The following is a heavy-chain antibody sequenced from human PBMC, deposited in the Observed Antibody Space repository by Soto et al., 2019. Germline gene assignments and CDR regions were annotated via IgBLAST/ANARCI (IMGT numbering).Heavy chain of an antibody. D-gene: IGHD1-26*01. J-gene: IGHJ4*02. CDR3: ARGGIVGAKGYFDY. V-gene: IGHV3-72*01. CDR1: GFRFSDHY. CDR2: TRDKANSYST. Sequence: EVQLVESGGGLVQPGGSLRLSCAASGFRFSDHYMDWVRQAPGKGLEWVGRTRDKANSYSTEYAASVKGRFTVSRDESESSLYLQMNSLKTEDTAVYYCARGGIVGAKGYFDYWGQGTLVTVSS.